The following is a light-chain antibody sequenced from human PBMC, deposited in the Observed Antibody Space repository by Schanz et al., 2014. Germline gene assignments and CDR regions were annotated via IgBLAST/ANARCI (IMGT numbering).Light chain of an antibody. Sequence: QSALTQPPSASGSPGQSVTISCTGTSSDVGGHNYVSWYQQHPGKSPKLMISEVNKRPSGVPDRFSGSKSGNTASLTVSGLQADDEADYYCSSYTSSTTWVFGGGTKLTVL. V-gene: IGLV2-8*01. J-gene: IGLJ3*02. CDR2: EVN. CDR3: SSYTSSTTWV. CDR1: SSDVGGHNY.